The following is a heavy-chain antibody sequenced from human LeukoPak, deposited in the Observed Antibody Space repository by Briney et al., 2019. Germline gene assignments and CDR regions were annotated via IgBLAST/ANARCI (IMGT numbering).Heavy chain of an antibody. D-gene: IGHD3-16*01. J-gene: IGHJ3*02. CDR1: GFTFGDYA. V-gene: IGHV3-64*04. Sequence: GGSLRLSCTASGFTFGDYAMSWVRQAPGKGLEYVSAISSNGGSTYYADSVKGRFTISRDNSKNTLYLQMNSLRAEDTAVYYCTKVKGEVIGAFDIWGQGTMVTVSS. CDR3: TKVKGEVIGAFDI. CDR2: ISSNGGST.